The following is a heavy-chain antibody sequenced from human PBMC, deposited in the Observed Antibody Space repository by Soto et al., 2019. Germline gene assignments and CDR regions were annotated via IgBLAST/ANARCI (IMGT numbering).Heavy chain of an antibody. J-gene: IGHJ4*02. CDR3: ARVIVGATVFDY. CDR1: GFTFSDHY. Sequence: GGSLRLSCAASGFTFSDHYMSWIRQAPGKGLEWVSYISSSSVNTNYADSVKGRFTISRDNAKSSLYLQMNSLRAEDTAVYYCARVIVGATVFDYWGQGTLVTVSS. V-gene: IGHV3-11*06. CDR2: ISSSSVNT. D-gene: IGHD1-26*01.